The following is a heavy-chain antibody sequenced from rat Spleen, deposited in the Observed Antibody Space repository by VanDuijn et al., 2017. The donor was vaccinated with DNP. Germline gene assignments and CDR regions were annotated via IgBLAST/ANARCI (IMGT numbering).Heavy chain of an antibody. CDR1: GFTFSNFY. D-gene: IGHD1-11*01. CDR3: ARGGRSYFDY. Sequence: EVQLVESGGGLVQPGKSMKLSCAASGFTFSNFYMAWVRQAPAKGLEWVASISTGGGNTYYRYSVNGRFTISRDNSKNTLNLQMNSLRSEDTATYYGARGGRSYFDYWGQGVMVTVSS. J-gene: IGHJ2*01. V-gene: IGHV5-25*01. CDR2: ISTGGGNT.